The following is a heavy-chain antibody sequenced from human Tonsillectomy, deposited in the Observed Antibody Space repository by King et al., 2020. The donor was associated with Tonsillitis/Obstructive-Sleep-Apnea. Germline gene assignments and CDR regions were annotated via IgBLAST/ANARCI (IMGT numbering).Heavy chain of an antibody. CDR2: ISSSSSYI. D-gene: IGHD3-10*01. V-gene: IGHV3-21*01. CDR1: GFTFSSYS. J-gene: IGHJ4*02. Sequence: VQLVESGGGLVKPGGSLRLSCAASGFTFSSYSMNWVRQAPGKGLEWVSSISSSSSYIYYADSVKGRFTISRDNAKNSLYLQMNSLRAEDTAVYYCARTMVQGVIDQIDYWGQGTLVTVSS. CDR3: ARTMVQGVIDQIDY.